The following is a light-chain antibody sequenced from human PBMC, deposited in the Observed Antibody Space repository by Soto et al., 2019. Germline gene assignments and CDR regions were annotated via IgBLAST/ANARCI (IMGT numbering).Light chain of an antibody. CDR2: GAS. V-gene: IGKV3-20*01. CDR1: QRISNNY. CDR3: QRYVSSGT. J-gene: IGKJ1*01. Sequence: VLPQLTGSLSLSQAASVTLSWRASQRISNNYLAWYQQKPSQAPRLLIYGASNRATGIPDRFSGSGSRTVSTLTSSRLEPEYFAVYYCQRYVSSGTFGQGTKVDI.